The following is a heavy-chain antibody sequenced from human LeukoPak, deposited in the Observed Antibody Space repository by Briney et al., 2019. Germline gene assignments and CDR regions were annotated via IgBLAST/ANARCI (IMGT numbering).Heavy chain of an antibody. Sequence: GGSLRLSCAGSGFTFSSYWMSWVRQAPGKGLEWVANIKQDGSDKYYVDSVKGRFTISRDNSKNTLYLQMNSLRVEDTAVYYCAKSWNYYDSSGDDALDIWGQGTMVTVSS. V-gene: IGHV3-7*03. CDR3: AKSWNYYDSSGDDALDI. D-gene: IGHD3-22*01. J-gene: IGHJ3*02. CDR1: GFTFSSYW. CDR2: IKQDGSDK.